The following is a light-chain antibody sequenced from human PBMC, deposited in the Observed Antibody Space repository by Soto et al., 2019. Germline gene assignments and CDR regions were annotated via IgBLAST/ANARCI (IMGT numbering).Light chain of an antibody. Sequence: IMLTHSPPTLLLSPGERATLSWRASQSVSRYFGWHQQPPSQAPRLLIYEASNRATGIPARFSGRGSAKDTPLTISSLAPDDFAVYCRQQRSNTGTFGQGTKVDIK. CDR2: EAS. J-gene: IGKJ1*01. CDR3: QQRSNTGT. V-gene: IGKV3-11*01. CDR1: QSVSRY.